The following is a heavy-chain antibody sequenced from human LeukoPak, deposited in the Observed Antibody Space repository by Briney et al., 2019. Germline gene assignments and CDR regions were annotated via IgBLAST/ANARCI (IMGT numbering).Heavy chain of an antibody. V-gene: IGHV3-23*01. Sequence: GGSLRLSCAASGFTFSSYAMSWVRQAPGKGLQWVSQISGTGGAAWYAGFARDRFTISRDNSKKTLYLQMSGLRVEDTAMYYCVKDPRDTYGTNWFVSWGQGTLLIVSS. J-gene: IGHJ5*01. D-gene: IGHD2-21*01. CDR1: GFTFSSYA. CDR2: ISGTGGAA. CDR3: VKDPRDTYGTNWFVS.